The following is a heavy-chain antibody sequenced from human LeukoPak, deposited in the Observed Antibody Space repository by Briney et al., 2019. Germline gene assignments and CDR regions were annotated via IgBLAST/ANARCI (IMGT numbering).Heavy chain of an antibody. Sequence: PGGSLRLSCAASGFTFSNAWMSWVRQVPGKGLEWVGRIKRKSDGGTTDYAAPVKGRFTISRDDSKNTLYLQMNSLKSEDTAVYYCTTELDVRPNHYWGQGTLVTVSS. D-gene: IGHD1-14*01. CDR3: TTELDVRPNHY. CDR2: IKRKSDGGTT. V-gene: IGHV3-15*01. CDR1: GFTFSNAW. J-gene: IGHJ4*02.